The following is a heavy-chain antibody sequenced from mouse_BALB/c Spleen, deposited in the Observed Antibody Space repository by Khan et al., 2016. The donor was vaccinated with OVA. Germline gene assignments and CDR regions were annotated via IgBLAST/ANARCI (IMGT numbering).Heavy chain of an antibody. CDR3: ARGDYFDY. J-gene: IGHJ2*01. V-gene: IGHV3-2*02. Sequence: EVQLQESGPGLVKPSQSLSLTCTVTGYSITSDYAWNWIRQFPGNKLEWMGYISYSGSTSYNPSLKSRISITRDTSKNQFFLQLNSVTTEATATYYCARGDYFDYWGQGTTLTVSS. CDR1: GYSITSDYA. CDR2: ISYSGST.